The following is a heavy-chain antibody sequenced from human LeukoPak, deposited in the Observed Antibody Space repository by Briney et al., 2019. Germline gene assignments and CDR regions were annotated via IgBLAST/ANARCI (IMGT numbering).Heavy chain of an antibody. CDR2: INYSGST. Sequence: SETLSLTCTVSGGSISNTFYYWGWIRQPPGKGLEWIGSINYSGSTNYNPSLKSRVTISVGTSKNQFSLKLSSVTAADTAVYYCARGRGSHFDYWGQGTLVTVSS. D-gene: IGHD6-6*01. V-gene: IGHV4-39*07. J-gene: IGHJ4*02. CDR3: ARGRGSHFDY. CDR1: GGSISNTFYY.